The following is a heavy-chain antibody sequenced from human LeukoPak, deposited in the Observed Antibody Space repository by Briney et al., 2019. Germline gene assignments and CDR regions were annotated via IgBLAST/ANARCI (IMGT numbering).Heavy chain of an antibody. V-gene: IGHV3-20*04. Sequence: GGSLRLSCAASGFTFDDYGMSWVRQAPGKGLEWVSGINWNGGSTGYADSVKGQFTISRDNAKNSLYLQMNSLRAEDTALYYCARGLDGSGWYYFDYWGQGTLVTVCS. J-gene: IGHJ4*02. CDR2: INWNGGST. CDR3: ARGLDGSGWYYFDY. CDR1: GFTFDDYG. D-gene: IGHD6-19*01.